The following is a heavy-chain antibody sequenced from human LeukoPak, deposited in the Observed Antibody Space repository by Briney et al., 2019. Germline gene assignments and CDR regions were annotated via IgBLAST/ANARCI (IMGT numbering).Heavy chain of an antibody. J-gene: IGHJ3*02. Sequence: GGSLRLSCAASGFTFTNYAMNWVRQAPGKGLEWVSGISWNSGSIGYADSVKGRFTISRDNAKNSLYLQMNSLRAEDTALYYCAKDVGSGSYYSPGGAFDIWGQGTMVTVSS. CDR1: GFTFTNYA. V-gene: IGHV3-9*01. CDR3: AKDVGSGSYYSPGGAFDI. CDR2: ISWNSGSI. D-gene: IGHD3-10*01.